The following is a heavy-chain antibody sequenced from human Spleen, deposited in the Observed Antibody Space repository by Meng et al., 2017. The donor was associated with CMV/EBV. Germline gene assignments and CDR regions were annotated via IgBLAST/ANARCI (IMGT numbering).Heavy chain of an antibody. V-gene: IGHV3-30*02. J-gene: IGHJ3*02. Sequence: GGSLRLSCAASGFTFSRYDMYWVRQAPGKGLEWVAFIRYDGSNKFYADSVKGRFTISRDNSKNTLYLQMDSLRIDDTAVYICAKDLSWFGAFDIWGQGTMVTVSS. D-gene: IGHD3-16*01. CDR3: AKDLSWFGAFDI. CDR1: GFTFSRYD. CDR2: IRYDGSNK.